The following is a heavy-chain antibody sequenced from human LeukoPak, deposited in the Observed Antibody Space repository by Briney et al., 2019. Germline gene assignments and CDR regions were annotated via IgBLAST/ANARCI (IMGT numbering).Heavy chain of an antibody. D-gene: IGHD2-15*01. J-gene: IGHJ6*03. CDR2: ISYDGSNK. V-gene: IGHV3-30*04. CDR3: SGYCSGGSCYLGYYYYYMDV. Sequence: GGSLRLSCAASGFTFSSYAMHWVRQAPGKGLEWVAVISYDGSNKYYADSVKGRFTISRDNSKNTLYLQMNSLRAEDTAVYYCSGYCSGGSCYLGYYYYYMDVWGKGTTVTVSS. CDR1: GFTFSSYA.